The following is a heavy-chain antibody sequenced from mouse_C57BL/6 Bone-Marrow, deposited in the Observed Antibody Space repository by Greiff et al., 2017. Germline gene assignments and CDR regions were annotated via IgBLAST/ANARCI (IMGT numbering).Heavy chain of an antibody. CDR3: AREVDGYYPLAY. V-gene: IGHV1-54*01. J-gene: IGHJ3*01. Sequence: VQLQQSGAELVRPGTSVKVSCKASGYAFTNYLIEWVKQRPGQGLEWIGVINPGSGGTNYNEKFKGKATLTADKSSSTAYMQLSSLTSEDSAVYFCAREVDGYYPLAYWGQGTLVTVSA. D-gene: IGHD2-3*01. CDR2: INPGSGGT. CDR1: GYAFTNYL.